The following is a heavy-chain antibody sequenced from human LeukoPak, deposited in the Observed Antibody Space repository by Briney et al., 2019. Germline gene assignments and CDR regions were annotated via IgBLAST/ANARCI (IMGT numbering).Heavy chain of an antibody. Sequence: GGSLRLSCAASGFSFSGYWMSWVRQTPGKGLEWVSVLYSGGGPHYADSVRGRFTISRDNSKSTLYLQMNNLKTEDTAVYYCATSSGWYEQFDYWGQGTLVTVSS. J-gene: IGHJ4*02. CDR2: LYSGGGP. V-gene: IGHV3-53*01. D-gene: IGHD6-19*01. CDR1: GFSFSGYW. CDR3: ATSSGWYEQFDY.